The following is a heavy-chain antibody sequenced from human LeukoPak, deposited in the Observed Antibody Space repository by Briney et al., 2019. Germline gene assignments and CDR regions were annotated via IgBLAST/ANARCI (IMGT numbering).Heavy chain of an antibody. CDR2: ISSSSQT. CDR3: ARDGTATNYFYYGMDV. CDR1: GFTFSDYY. Sequence: GGSLTLSCAASGFTFSDYYMSWIRQAPGKGLEWFSHISSSSQTNYADSVKGRFTISRDNAKNSLYLQMYSPRAEDTAVYYCARDGTATNYFYYGMDVWGKGITVTVSS. J-gene: IGHJ6*04. V-gene: IGHV3-11*06. D-gene: IGHD4-17*01.